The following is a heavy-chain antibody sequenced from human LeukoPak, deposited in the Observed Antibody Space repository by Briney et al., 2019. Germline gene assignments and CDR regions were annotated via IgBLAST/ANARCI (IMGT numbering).Heavy chain of an antibody. CDR2: INHSGST. V-gene: IGHV4-34*01. CDR3: ARGQNYDFWSGYYPPYMDV. CDR1: GGPFSGYY. Sequence: SETLSLTCAVYGGPFSGYYWSWIRQPPGKGLEWIGEINHSGSTNYNPSLKSRVTISVDTSKNQFSLKLSSVTAADTAVYYCARGQNYDFWSGYYPPYMDVWGKGTTVTVSS. D-gene: IGHD3-3*01. J-gene: IGHJ6*03.